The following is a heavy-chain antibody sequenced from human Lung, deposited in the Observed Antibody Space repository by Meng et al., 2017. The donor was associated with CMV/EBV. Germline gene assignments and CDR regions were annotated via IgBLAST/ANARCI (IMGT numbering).Heavy chain of an antibody. CDR2: INPSGGST. Sequence: GESLKISCKASGYTFTSYYMHWVRQAPGQGLEWMGIINPSGGSTTYAQKFQGRVTMTRDTSTSTVYMELSSLRSEDTAVYYCARDRYQYYYLHSWGQGTLVTVSS. J-gene: IGHJ4*02. CDR1: GYTFTSYY. CDR3: ARDRYQYYYLHS. D-gene: IGHD3-10*02. V-gene: IGHV1-46*01.